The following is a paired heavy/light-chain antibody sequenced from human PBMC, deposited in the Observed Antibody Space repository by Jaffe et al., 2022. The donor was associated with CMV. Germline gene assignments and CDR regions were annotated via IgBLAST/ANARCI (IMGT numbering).Heavy chain of an antibody. Sequence: DVQLVESGGSLVKPGGSLRLSCAASGFTFTSYTMIWVRQAPGKGLEWVSSISPNSNYIYYADSVRGRFTISRDNTKSSLFLQMGFLRAEDTGVYYCLHFFDSSGYPYQHYYMDVWGKGTTVTVSS. V-gene: IGHV3-21*01. CDR3: LHFFDSSGYPYQHYYMDV. CDR2: ISPNSNYI. D-gene: IGHD3-22*01. CDR1: GFTFTSYT. J-gene: IGHJ6*03.
Light chain of an antibody. Sequence: QSALTQPASVSGSPGQSITISCTGTSSDIGGSKYVSWYQQRPGKAPKVIIYDVINRPSGVSNRFSGSKSGNTASLTISGLQAEDEADYYCSSYTTTSTLLFGDGTKLTVL. CDR3: SSYTTTSTLL. J-gene: IGLJ2*01. CDR1: SSDIGGSKY. CDR2: DVI. V-gene: IGLV2-14*03.